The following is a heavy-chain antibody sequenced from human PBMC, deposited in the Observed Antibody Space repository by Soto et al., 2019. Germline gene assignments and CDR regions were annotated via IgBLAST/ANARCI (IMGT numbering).Heavy chain of an antibody. CDR3: ARGSIYSNSRFDY. Sequence: GGSLRLSCVASGFTVTRYAMSWVRQAPGKGLEWVSVISGDGGTSYYADSVRGRFTISRDFSKNTVILQMNSLRAEDTAIYYCARGSIYSNSRFDYRGQGTLVTVSS. CDR2: ISGDGGTS. CDR1: GFTVTRYA. V-gene: IGHV3-23*01. J-gene: IGHJ4*02. D-gene: IGHD4-4*01.